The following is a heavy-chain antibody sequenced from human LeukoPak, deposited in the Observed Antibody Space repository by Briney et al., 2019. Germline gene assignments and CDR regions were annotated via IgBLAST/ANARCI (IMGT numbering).Heavy chain of an antibody. CDR1: GGSFSGYY. Sequence: SETLSLTCAVYGGSFSGYYWSWIRQPPGKGLEWIGEINHSGSTNYNPSLKSRVTIPVDTSKNQFSLKLSSVTAADTAVYYCARGRRGARHFEGFDYWGQGTLVTVSS. J-gene: IGHJ4*02. CDR3: ARGRRGARHFEGFDY. V-gene: IGHV4-34*01. CDR2: INHSGST. D-gene: IGHD1-26*01.